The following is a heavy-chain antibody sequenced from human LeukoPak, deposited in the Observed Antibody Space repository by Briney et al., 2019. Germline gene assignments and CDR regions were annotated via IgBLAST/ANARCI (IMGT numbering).Heavy chain of an antibody. CDR1: SGSISICY. CDR2: IYNSGDT. Sequence: PSEPLSLTCTVSSGSISICYGSGIREPRGRGLEGLRFIYNSGDTNYSPSLKSRVTISADTSKNQFSPKLSSVTAGDTAMYYCARARYSSSWYTPFDPWGQGTLVTVSS. V-gene: IGHV4-59*13. D-gene: IGHD6-13*01. CDR3: ARARYSSSWYTPFDP. J-gene: IGHJ5*02.